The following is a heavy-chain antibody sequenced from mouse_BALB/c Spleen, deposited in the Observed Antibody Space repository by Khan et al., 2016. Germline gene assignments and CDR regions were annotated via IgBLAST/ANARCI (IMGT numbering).Heavy chain of an antibody. CDR3: ARSPYYGYDYAMDY. V-gene: IGHV3-2*02. CDR2: ISFSGST. D-gene: IGHD1-2*01. CDR1: GYSITSDYA. J-gene: IGHJ4*01. Sequence: VQLKQSGPGLVKPSQSLSLTCTVTGYSITSDYAWNWIRQFPGNKLEWMGYISFSGSTSYNPSLKSRISITRDTSTNQFYLQLNSVTTEDTATYYCARSPYYGYDYAMDYWGQGTSVTVSS.